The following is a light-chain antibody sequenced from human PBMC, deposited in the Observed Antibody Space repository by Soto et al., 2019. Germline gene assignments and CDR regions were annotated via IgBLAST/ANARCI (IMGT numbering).Light chain of an antibody. V-gene: IGKV2D-29*02. CDR3: MQSTQLPPT. CDR2: EVS. CDR1: QSLLHITGETF. Sequence: DVVMTLPPQYQSVASGEPAPITSKSTQSLLHITGETFPFWSLQKPGQSPQLLIYEVSTRVSGVPDRFSGSGSGTDFTLEISRVETDDVGIYYCMQSTQLPPTFGQGTRLEIK. J-gene: IGKJ5*01.